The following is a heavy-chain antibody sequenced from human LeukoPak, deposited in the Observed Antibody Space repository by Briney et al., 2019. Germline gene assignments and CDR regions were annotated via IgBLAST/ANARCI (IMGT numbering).Heavy chain of an antibody. D-gene: IGHD6-19*01. CDR1: GGSISSYY. J-gene: IGHJ6*02. CDR3: ARHAVPNYYYYGMDV. V-gene: IGHV4-59*08. Sequence: SETLSLTCTVSGGSISSYYWSWIRQPPGKGLEWIGYIYYSGSTNYNPSLKSRVTISVDTSKNQFSLKLSSVTAADTAVYYCARHAVPNYYYYGMDVWGQGTTVTVSS. CDR2: IYYSGST.